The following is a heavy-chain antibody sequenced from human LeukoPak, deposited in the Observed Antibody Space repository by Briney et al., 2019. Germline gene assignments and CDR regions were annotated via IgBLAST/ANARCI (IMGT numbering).Heavy chain of an antibody. CDR3: AKGGGSNWFSPLDY. Sequence: GSLRLSCAASGFTFSNYAMSWVRQAPGKGLEWVSGISGSGGSTYNADSVKGRFTISRDNSKNTLYLQMNSLRADDAAVYYCAKGGGSNWFSPLDYWGQGTLVTVSS. D-gene: IGHD6-13*01. J-gene: IGHJ4*02. CDR2: ISGSGGST. CDR1: GFTFSNYA. V-gene: IGHV3-23*01.